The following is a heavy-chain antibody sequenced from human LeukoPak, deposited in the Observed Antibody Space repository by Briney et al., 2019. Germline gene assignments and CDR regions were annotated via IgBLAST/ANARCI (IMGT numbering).Heavy chain of an antibody. CDR2: IYSGAGT. V-gene: IGHV3-53*01. Sequence: GGSLRLSCVASGFTVSSNYMSWVRQAPGKGLEWVSVIYSGAGTYYADSVKGRFTISRDNSKNTLYLQVNSLRAEDTAVYYCAVRVATIIVYAMDVWGHGTKVTVSS. CDR3: AVRVATIIVYAMDV. J-gene: IGHJ6*02. CDR1: GFTVSSNY. D-gene: IGHD5-12*01.